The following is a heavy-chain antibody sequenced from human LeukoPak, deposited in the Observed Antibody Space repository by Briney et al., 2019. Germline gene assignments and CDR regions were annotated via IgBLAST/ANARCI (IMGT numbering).Heavy chain of an antibody. V-gene: IGHV3-9*01. D-gene: IGHD6-13*01. CDR1: GFTFDDYA. Sequence: GGSLRLSCAASGFTFDDYAMHWVRQAPGKGLEWVSGISWNSGSIGYADSVKGRFTISRDNAKNSLYLQMNSLRAEDTALYYCAKDPAVYSSSWYYFDYWGQGTLVTVSS. CDR3: AKDPAVYSSSWYYFDY. CDR2: ISWNSGSI. J-gene: IGHJ4*02.